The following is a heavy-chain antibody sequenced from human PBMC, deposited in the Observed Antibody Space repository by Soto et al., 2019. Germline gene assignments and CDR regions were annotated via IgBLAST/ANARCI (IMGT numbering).Heavy chain of an antibody. CDR3: STARWYTYYFDY. J-gene: IGHJ4*02. D-gene: IGHD2-15*01. CDR1: RFTFSNAW. Sequence: PGGSLRLSCAASRFTFSNAWMSWVRQAPGKGLEWVGHIKTKTDGETTDYAGPVKGRFTISRDDSKNTLYLQMNSLKTEDTAVYYCSTARWYTYYFDYWGQGTLVTVSS. V-gene: IGHV3-15*01. CDR2: IKTKTDGETT.